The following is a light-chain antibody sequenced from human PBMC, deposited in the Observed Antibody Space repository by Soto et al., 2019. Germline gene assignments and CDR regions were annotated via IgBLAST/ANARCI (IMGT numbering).Light chain of an antibody. CDR1: QSVSSNY. CDR2: GAS. J-gene: IGKJ1*01. CDR3: QQYDTSPLT. V-gene: IGKV3-20*01. Sequence: EIVLTQSPGTLSLSPGERATLSCRASQSVSSNYLGWYQQKRGQAPRLLIYGASSRATGIPSRFSGSGSGTDFALTISSLEPEDFAVYYCQQYDTSPLTFGQGTKVDI.